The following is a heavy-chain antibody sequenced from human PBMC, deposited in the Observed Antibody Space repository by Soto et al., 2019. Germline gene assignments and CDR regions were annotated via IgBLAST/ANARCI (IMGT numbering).Heavy chain of an antibody. Sequence: QVQLVQSGAEVKKPGSSVKGSCKASGGTFSSYSINWVRQAPGQGLEWMGELIPIFGKANYAHKFQGRVTLPAEESTSTAYMELSSLRSEDTAVYYCARDGGRHSGGIDYWGQGTLVTVSS. D-gene: IGHD1-26*01. CDR2: LIPIFGKA. CDR3: ARDGGRHSGGIDY. J-gene: IGHJ4*02. V-gene: IGHV1-69*01. CDR1: GGTFSSYS.